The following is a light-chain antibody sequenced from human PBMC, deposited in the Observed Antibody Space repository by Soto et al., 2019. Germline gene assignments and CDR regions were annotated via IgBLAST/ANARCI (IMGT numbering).Light chain of an antibody. CDR2: AAS. V-gene: IGKV1-39*01. CDR3: QQYGSSGT. Sequence: DIQMTQSPSSLSASVGDRVTITCRASQTIGNYLNWYQQKPGKAPELLIYAASILQSGVPSRFSGSGSGTDFTLTISRLEPEDFAVYYCQQYGSSGTFGQGTKVDIK. J-gene: IGKJ1*01. CDR1: QTIGNY.